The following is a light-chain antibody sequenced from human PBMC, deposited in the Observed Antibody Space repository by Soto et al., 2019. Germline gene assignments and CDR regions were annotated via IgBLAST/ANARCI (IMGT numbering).Light chain of an antibody. CDR2: QAS. CDR3: QQYSSFSLT. V-gene: IGKV1-5*03. Sequence: IQRTQSPSSVSASLGDRFTITCLASQTISTWMAWYQQKPGKAPNLLIHQASILETGVPSRFGGSGSGTEFTLTISSLQPDDFATYFCQQYSSFSLTFGQGTKVDIK. J-gene: IGKJ1*01. CDR1: QTISTW.